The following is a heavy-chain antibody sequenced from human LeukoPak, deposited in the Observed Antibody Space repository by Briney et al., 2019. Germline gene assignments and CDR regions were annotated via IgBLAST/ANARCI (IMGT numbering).Heavy chain of an antibody. J-gene: IGHJ6*03. V-gene: IGHV3-21*04. CDR2: ISGSSSYI. Sequence: GGSLRLSCAASGFIFSGYDMNWVRQAPGKGLEWVSSISGSSSYIYYADSMKGRFTISRDNAKNSLYLQMNSLRAEDTAVYYCARVATGYYDSSGPIYYYYYMDVWGKGTTVTISS. D-gene: IGHD3-22*01. CDR1: GFIFSGYD. CDR3: ARVATGYYDSSGPIYYYYYMDV.